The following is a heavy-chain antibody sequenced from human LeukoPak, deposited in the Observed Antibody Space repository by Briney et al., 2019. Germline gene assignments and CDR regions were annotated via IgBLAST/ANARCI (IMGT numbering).Heavy chain of an antibody. J-gene: IGHJ4*02. V-gene: IGHV4-59*01. CDR2: ICYSGSA. Sequence: SETLSLTCTVSGGSISSYYWSWIRQPPGKGLEWIGYICYSGSANYNPSLKSRVTISVDTSKNQFSLKLASVSAADTAVYYCARGGTQLTFPVWGQGTLVTVSS. CDR1: GGSISSYY. D-gene: IGHD4/OR15-4a*01. CDR3: ARGGTQLTFPV.